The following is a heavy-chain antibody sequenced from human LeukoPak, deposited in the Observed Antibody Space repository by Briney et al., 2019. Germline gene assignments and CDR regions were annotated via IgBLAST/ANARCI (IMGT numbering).Heavy chain of an antibody. J-gene: IGHJ6*02. V-gene: IGHV3-11*01. CDR2: ISSSGSTI. CDR3: ARGTGYGSGSYHYYYGMDV. CDR1: GFTFSDYY. Sequence: GGSLRLSCAASGFTFSDYYMSWIRQAPGKGLGWVSYISSSGSTIYYADSVKGRFTISRDNAKNSLYLQMNSLRAEDTAVYYCARGTGYGSGSYHYYYGMDVWGQGTTVTVSS. D-gene: IGHD3-10*01.